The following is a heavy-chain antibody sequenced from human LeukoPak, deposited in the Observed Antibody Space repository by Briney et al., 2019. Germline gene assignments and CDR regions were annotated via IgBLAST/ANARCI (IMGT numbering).Heavy chain of an antibody. CDR1: GGSISSGDYY. V-gene: IGHV4-30-4*01. D-gene: IGHD6-13*01. Sequence: SETLSLTCTVSGGSISSGDYYWSWIRQPPGKGLEWIGYIYYSGSTYYNPSLKSRVTISVDTSKNQFSLKLSSVTAADTAVYYCARDRSSSWGMDVWGQGTTVTVSS. CDR2: IYYSGST. CDR3: ARDRSSSWGMDV. J-gene: IGHJ6*02.